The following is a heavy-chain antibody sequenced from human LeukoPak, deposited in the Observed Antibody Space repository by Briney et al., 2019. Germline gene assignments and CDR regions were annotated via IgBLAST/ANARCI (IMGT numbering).Heavy chain of an antibody. CDR3: ARDFYYDSSGYSSFFDY. CDR1: GYIFTSYY. J-gene: IGHJ4*02. CDR2: INPSGGST. Sequence: ASVKVSCKASGYIFTSYYMHWVRQAPGQGLEWMGIINPSGGSTSYAQKFQGRVTMTRDTSTSTVYMELSSLRSEDTAVYYCARDFYYDSSGYSSFFDYWGQGTLVTVCS. V-gene: IGHV1-46*01. D-gene: IGHD3-22*01.